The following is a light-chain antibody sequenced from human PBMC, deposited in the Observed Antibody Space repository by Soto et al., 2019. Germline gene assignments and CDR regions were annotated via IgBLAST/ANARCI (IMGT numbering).Light chain of an antibody. V-gene: IGKV3-11*01. CDR1: QSVSSY. CDR2: ERS. J-gene: IGKJ5*01. Sequence: EIVLTQSPATLSLSPGERATLSCRASQSVSSYLAWYQQKPGQAPRLVIYERSNRATGIPPRFSGSGSGTEFTLTINSLQSEDSAVYYCQQHNQWPITFGQGTRLEIK. CDR3: QQHNQWPIT.